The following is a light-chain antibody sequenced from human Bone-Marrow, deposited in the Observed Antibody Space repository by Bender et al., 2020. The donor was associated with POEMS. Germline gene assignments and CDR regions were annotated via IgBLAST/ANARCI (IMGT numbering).Light chain of an antibody. CDR3: CSYAGSYTHMK. J-gene: IGLJ2*01. Sequence: QSALTQPASVSGSPGQSITISCTGTSSDVGGYNYVSWYQQPPGKAPKLMIYAVSERPSGVPDRFSGSKSGNTASLTISGLQAEDEADYYCCSYAGSYTHMKFGGGTKLTVL. CDR1: SSDVGGYNY. CDR2: AVS. V-gene: IGLV2-11*01.